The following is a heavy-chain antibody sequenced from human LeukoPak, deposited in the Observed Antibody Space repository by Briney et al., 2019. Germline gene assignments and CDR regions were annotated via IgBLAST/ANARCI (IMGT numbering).Heavy chain of an antibody. V-gene: IGHV3-15*01. Sequence: NPGGSLRLSCAASGFTFSNAWMSWVRQAPGKGLEWVGRIKGKTDGGTTDYAAPAKGRFTISRDDSKNTLYLQMNSLKTEDTAVYYCTTRYNWNNGVTFDYWGQGTLVTVSS. D-gene: IGHD1/OR15-1a*01. CDR1: GFTFSNAW. CDR2: IKGKTDGGTT. CDR3: TTRYNWNNGVTFDY. J-gene: IGHJ4*02.